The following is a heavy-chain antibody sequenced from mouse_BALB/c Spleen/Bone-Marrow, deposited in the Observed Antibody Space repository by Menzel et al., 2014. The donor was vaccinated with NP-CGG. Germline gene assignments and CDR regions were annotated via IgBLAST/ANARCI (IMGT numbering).Heavy chain of an antibody. J-gene: IGHJ2*01. CDR2: ISSGGSYT. CDR1: GFTFSSYA. Sequence: EVMLVESGGGLVKPGGSLKLSCAASGFTFSSYAMSWVRQSPEKRLEWVAEISSGGSYTYYPDTVTGRFTISSDNAKNTLYLEMSSLRSEDTAMYYCARDSSGYFDYWGQGTTLTVSS. D-gene: IGHD3-1*01. CDR3: ARDSSGYFDY. V-gene: IGHV5-9-4*01.